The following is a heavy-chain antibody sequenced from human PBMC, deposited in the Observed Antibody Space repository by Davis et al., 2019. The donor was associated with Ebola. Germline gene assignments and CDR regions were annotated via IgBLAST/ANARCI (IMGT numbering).Heavy chain of an antibody. D-gene: IGHD6-19*01. CDR1: GFTFSSYA. J-gene: IGHJ4*02. Sequence: GESLKISCAASGFTFSSYAMSWVRQAPGKGLEWVSAISGSGGSTYYADSVKGRFTISRDNSKNTLYLQMNSLRAEDTAVYYCARDIAVAGAFDYWGQGTLVTVSS. CDR2: ISGSGGST. CDR3: ARDIAVAGAFDY. V-gene: IGHV3-23*01.